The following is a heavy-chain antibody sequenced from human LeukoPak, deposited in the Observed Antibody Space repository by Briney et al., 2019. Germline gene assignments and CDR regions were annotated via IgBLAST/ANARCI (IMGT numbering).Heavy chain of an antibody. CDR2: IYYSGST. CDR3: ARDKPGGDFDY. D-gene: IGHD3-10*01. V-gene: IGHV4-39*07. J-gene: IGHJ4*02. Sequence: SETLSLTCAVSGGSISSNSYYWGWIRQPPGKGLEWIGSIYYSGSTYYNPSLKSRVTISVDTSKNQFSLKLSSVTAADTAVYYCARDKPGGDFDYWGQGTLVTVSS. CDR1: GGSISSNSYY.